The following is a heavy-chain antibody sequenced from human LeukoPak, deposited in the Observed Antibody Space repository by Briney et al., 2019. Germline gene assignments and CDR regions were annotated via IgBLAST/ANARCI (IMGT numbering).Heavy chain of an antibody. D-gene: IGHD1-1*01. V-gene: IGHV3-48*04. Sequence: GWSLRLSCAASGFPFLDYSMNLVRQAPGKGLGWISYIGIDSGNSEYADSVKGRFTISGDSAKNSLYLQMNALLVEYTGVYYCARDHNYAFHNWGEGTLVTQSS. CDR3: ARDHNYAFHN. J-gene: IGHJ4*02. CDR1: GFPFLDYS. CDR2: IGIDSGNS.